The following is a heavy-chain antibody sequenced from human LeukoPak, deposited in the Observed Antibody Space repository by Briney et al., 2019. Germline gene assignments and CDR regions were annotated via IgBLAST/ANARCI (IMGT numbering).Heavy chain of an antibody. V-gene: IGHV3-7*01. CDR1: GFTFSTSW. CDR2: IKQDGSEK. CDR3: AREGSRSY. Sequence: GGSLRLSCATSGFTFSTSWMRWVRQAPGKGMEWVANIKQDGSEKYYVDSVKGRFTNSRDNDKSSLYLQLNNLRAEDTGVYSCAREGSRSYWGQGTLVTVSS. J-gene: IGHJ4*02.